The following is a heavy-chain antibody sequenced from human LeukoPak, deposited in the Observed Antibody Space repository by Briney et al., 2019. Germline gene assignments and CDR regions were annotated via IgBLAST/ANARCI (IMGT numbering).Heavy chain of an antibody. D-gene: IGHD3-22*01. Sequence: ETLSLTCTVSGGSISSSSYYWGWIRQPPGKGLEWIGSIYYSGSTHYNPSLKSRVTISVDTSKNQFSLKLSSVTAADTAVYYCARHSGDSSGYYPAFDYWGQGTLVTVSS. CDR1: GGSISSSSYY. CDR2: IYYSGST. V-gene: IGHV4-39*01. J-gene: IGHJ4*02. CDR3: ARHSGDSSGYYPAFDY.